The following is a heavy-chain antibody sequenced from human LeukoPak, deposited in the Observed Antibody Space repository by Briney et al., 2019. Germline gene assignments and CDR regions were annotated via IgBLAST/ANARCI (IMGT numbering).Heavy chain of an antibody. D-gene: IGHD3-22*01. CDR2: IHTSGST. CDR1: GGSISSLY. Sequence: KPSETLSLTCTVSGGSISSLYWTWIRQAAGGRLEWIGRIHTSGSTNYNPSLKSRVTMSVGKSKNQFSLKLNSVTAADTAMYYCAGGPVVAINYFNSWGQGILVTVSS. CDR3: AGGPVVAINYFNS. V-gene: IGHV4-4*07. J-gene: IGHJ4*02.